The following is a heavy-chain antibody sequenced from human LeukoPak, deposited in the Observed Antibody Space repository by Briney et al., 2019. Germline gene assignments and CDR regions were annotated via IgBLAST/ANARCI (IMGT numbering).Heavy chain of an antibody. CDR1: GGSFSGYY. D-gene: IGHD6-13*01. V-gene: IGHV4-34*01. CDR3: ARTVARSQLLVPFFDY. J-gene: IGHJ4*02. Sequence: PSETLSLTCAVYGGSFSGYYWSWIRQPPGKGLEWIGEINHSGSTNYNPSLKSRVTISVDTSKNQFSLKLSSVTAADTAVYYCARTVARSQLLVPFFDYWGQGTLVTVSS. CDR2: INHSGST.